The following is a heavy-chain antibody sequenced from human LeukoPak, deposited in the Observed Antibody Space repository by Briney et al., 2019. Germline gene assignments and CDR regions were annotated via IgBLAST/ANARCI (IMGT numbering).Heavy chain of an antibody. D-gene: IGHD6-6*01. CDR1: GYTFTSYY. J-gene: IGHJ4*02. CDR3: ARGYSSSIDY. CDR2: IYPIGGST. V-gene: IGHV1-46*01. Sequence: ASVKVSCKASGYTFTSYYMHSVRPAPGQGVEWMGIIYPIGGSTSYALKFHGRVTMTRDTSTSTVYMELSSLRSDDTAVYYCARGYSSSIDYWGQGTLVTVSS.